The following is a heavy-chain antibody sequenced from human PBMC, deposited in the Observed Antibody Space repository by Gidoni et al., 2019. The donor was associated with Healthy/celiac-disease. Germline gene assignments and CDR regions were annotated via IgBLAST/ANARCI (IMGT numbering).Heavy chain of an antibody. CDR1: GGSISSGGYY. CDR3: ARVQRISGYYYYGMDV. D-gene: IGHD3-10*01. CDR2: IYYSGST. Sequence: QVQLQESGPGLVKPSQTLSLTCTVSGGSISSGGYYWSWIRQHPGKGLEWIGYIYYSGSTYYNPSLKSRVTTSVDTSKNQFSLKLSSVTAADTAVYYCARVQRISGYYYYGMDVWGQGTTVTVSS. J-gene: IGHJ6*02. V-gene: IGHV4-31*03.